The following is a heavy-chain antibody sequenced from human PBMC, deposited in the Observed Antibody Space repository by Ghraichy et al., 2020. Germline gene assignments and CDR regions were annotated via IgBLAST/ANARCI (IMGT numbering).Heavy chain of an antibody. CDR2: TSYDGSNK. D-gene: IGHD3-22*01. J-gene: IGHJ6*02. V-gene: IGHV3-30*18. CDR3: AKERESCGYYSFRGDYYGMDV. CDR1: GFTFSRYG. Sequence: GESLRLSCAASGFTFSRYGMHWVRQAPVKGLEWVAVTSYDGSNKNYADSVKGRFTIYRDNSKDTLYLQMNSLRAEDTAVYYCAKERESCGYYSFRGDYYGMDVWGQGPTVTVSS.